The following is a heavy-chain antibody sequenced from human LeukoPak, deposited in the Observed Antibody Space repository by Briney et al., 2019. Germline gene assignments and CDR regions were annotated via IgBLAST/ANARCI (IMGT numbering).Heavy chain of an antibody. D-gene: IGHD4-23*01. CDR3: GRGVYGGNFDY. J-gene: IGHJ4*02. V-gene: IGHV4-59*01. CDR1: GGSISSYY. CDR2: IYYSGST. Sequence: SETLSLTCTVSGGSISSYYWSWIRQPPGKGLEWIGYIYYSGSTNYNPSLKSRVTISVDTSKNQFSLKLSSVTAADTAVYYCGRGVYGGNFDYWGQGTLVTVSS.